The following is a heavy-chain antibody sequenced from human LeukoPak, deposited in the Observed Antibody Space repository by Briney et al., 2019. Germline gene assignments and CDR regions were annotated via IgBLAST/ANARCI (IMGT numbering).Heavy chain of an antibody. CDR3: ARETKAYCSSTSCFHNYYYYYMDV. Sequence: SETLSLTCSVSGYSISRAYSWGWVRQPPGKGLEWIGSLYDSGSSYYNPSLKSRVTLSVDTSKNQFSLKLSSVTAADTAVYYCARETKAYCSSTSCFHNYYYYYMDVWGKGTTVTVSS. CDR2: LYDSGSS. V-gene: IGHV4-38-2*02. J-gene: IGHJ6*03. CDR1: GYSISRAYS. D-gene: IGHD2-2*01.